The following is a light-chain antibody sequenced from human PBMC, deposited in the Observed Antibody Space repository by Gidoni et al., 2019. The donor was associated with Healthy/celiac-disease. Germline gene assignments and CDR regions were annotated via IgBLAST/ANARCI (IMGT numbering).Light chain of an antibody. CDR2: DAS. V-gene: IGKV3-11*01. Sequence: EIVLTQSPAPLSLSPGERATLSCRASQSVSSYLAWYQHKPGQAPSLLIYDASNRATGIPARFSGSGSGTDFTLTISSLEPEDFAVYYCQQLSTWPYTFGQGTKLEIK. CDR3: QQLSTWPYT. CDR1: QSVSSY. J-gene: IGKJ2*01.